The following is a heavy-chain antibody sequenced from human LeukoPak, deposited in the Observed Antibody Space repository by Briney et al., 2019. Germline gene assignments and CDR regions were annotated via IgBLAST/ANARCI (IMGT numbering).Heavy chain of an antibody. V-gene: IGHV3-30*04. Sequence: GGSLRLSCAASGFTFSSYAMHWVRQAPGKGLEWVAVISYDGSNKYYADSVKGRFTISRDNSKNTLYLQMNSLRAEDTAVYYCAREGLGERITMIVVVITTGNDAFDIWGQGTMVTVSS. J-gene: IGHJ3*02. D-gene: IGHD3-22*01. CDR1: GFTFSSYA. CDR2: ISYDGSNK. CDR3: AREGLGERITMIVVVITTGNDAFDI.